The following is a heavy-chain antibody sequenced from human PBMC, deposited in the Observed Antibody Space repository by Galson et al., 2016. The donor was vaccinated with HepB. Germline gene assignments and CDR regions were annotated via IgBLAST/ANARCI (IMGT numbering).Heavy chain of an antibody. CDR1: GGTFRNYG. J-gene: IGHJ5*02. D-gene: IGHD2-15*01. CDR3: ARGQRSHCSGGSCYFYYGSWFDP. V-gene: IGHV1-69*13. CDR2: IIPNFGTA. Sequence: SVKVSCKASGGTFRNYGITWVRQAPGQGLEWMGGIIPNFGTAEYGQKFQGRVTITADESTSTAYMELSSLRSEDPAVYYCARGQRSHCSGGSCYFYYGSWFDPWGQGTLVTVSS.